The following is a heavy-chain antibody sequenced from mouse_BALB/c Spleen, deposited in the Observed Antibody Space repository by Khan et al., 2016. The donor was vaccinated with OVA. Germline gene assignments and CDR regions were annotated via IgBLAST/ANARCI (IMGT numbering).Heavy chain of an antibody. V-gene: IGHV1-4*01. CDR2: INPSNGYT. CDR3: VRDCAYHRNDGWFAY. J-gene: IGHJ3*01. CDR1: GYTFTSYT. Sequence: QIQLVQSGAELARPGASVKMSCKASGYTFTSYTIHWIKLRPGQGLEWIGYINPSNGYTNYNQKFKDKATLTADKSSTTAYMELSSLTSDDSALYNCVRDCAYHRNDGWFAYWGQGTLVTVSA. D-gene: IGHD2-14*01.